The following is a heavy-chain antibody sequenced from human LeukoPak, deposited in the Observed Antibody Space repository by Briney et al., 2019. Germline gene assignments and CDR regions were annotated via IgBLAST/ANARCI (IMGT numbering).Heavy chain of an antibody. CDR2: IYHSGST. J-gene: IGHJ4*02. Sequence: SETLSLTCAVYGGSFSGYYWGWIRQPPGKGLEWIGSIYHSGSTYYNPSLKSRVTISVDTSKNQFSLKLSSVTAADTAVYYCARRSGIAVALDPYYFDYWGQGTLVTVSS. CDR3: ARRSGIAVALDPYYFDY. CDR1: GGSFSGYY. D-gene: IGHD6-19*01. V-gene: IGHV4-38-2*01.